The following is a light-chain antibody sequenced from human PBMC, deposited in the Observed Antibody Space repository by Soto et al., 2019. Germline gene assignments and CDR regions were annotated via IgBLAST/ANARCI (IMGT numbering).Light chain of an antibody. CDR1: QSVSSN. V-gene: IGKV3-15*01. Sequence: IVLTQSPGTLSVSPLETATLSCRASQSVSSNLAWYQQKPGQAPRLLISGASTRATGIPARFSGSGSGTEFTLTISSLQSEDFAVYYCQQYNNWPPITFGQGTRLEIK. CDR3: QQYNNWPPIT. CDR2: GAS. J-gene: IGKJ5*01.